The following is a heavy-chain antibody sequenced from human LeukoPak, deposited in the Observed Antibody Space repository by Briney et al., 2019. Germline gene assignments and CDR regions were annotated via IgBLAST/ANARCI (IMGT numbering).Heavy chain of an antibody. CDR3: AGEGMYCSSSSCYE. Sequence: PSETLSLTCTVSGGSISSGDYYWSWIRQPPGKGLEWIGYIYFSGTTYYNPSLKSRVTISVDTSKNQFSLNLSSVTAADTAVYYCAGEGMYCSSSSCYEWGQGSLVTVSS. J-gene: IGHJ4*02. CDR1: GGSISSGDYY. V-gene: IGHV4-30-4*01. CDR2: IYFSGTT. D-gene: IGHD2-2*01.